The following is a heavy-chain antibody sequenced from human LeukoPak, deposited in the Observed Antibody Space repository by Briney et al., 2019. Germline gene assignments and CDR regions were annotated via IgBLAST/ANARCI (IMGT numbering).Heavy chain of an antibody. Sequence: GASVKVSCKASGYTFTSYYMHWVRQAPGQGLEWMGIINPSGGSTSYAQKFQGRVTMTRDTSTSTVYMELSSLRSEDTAVYYCARDGSNVVEAATPGRYFDYWGQGTLVTVSS. CDR1: GYTFTSYY. CDR3: ARDGSNVVEAATPGRYFDY. J-gene: IGHJ4*02. CDR2: INPSGGST. V-gene: IGHV1-46*01. D-gene: IGHD2-15*01.